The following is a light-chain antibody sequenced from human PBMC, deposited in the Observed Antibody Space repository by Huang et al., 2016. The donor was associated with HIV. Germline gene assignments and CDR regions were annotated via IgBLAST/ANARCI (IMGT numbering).Light chain of an antibody. CDR3: HQYYDTPQT. V-gene: IGKV4-1*01. J-gene: IGKJ1*01. Sequence: DIVVTQSPDSLALSLGGRAAINCTASQSVLKTSNNKNCLSWYQLKPGKPPKLLIYWASTRESGVPDRFSGSGSGTHFTLTIASLQAEDVAVYYCHQYYDTPQTFGQGTKVEVK. CDR1: QSVLKTSNNKNC. CDR2: WAS.